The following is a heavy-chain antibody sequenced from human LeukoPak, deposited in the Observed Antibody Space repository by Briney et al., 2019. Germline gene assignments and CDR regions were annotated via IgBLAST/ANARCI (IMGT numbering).Heavy chain of an antibody. CDR3: ARDEPYGSGSYFNFDY. CDR2: INHSGST. V-gene: IGHV4-34*01. Sequence: SETLSLTCAAYGGSFSGYYWSWIRQPPGKGLEWVGEINHSGSTNYNPSLKSRVTISVDTSKNQFSLKLSSVTAADTAVYYCARDEPYGSGSYFNFDYWGQGTLVTVSS. J-gene: IGHJ4*02. D-gene: IGHD3-10*01. CDR1: GGSFSGYY.